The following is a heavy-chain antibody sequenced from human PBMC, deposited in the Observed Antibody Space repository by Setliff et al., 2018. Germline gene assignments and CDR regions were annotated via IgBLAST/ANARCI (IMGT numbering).Heavy chain of an antibody. CDR2: IYHSGST. CDR3: ARALGYCSRTSCYADAFDI. D-gene: IGHD2-2*01. Sequence: SETLSLTCAVYGGSFSGYYWSWIRQPPGKGLEWIGEIYHSGSTYYNPSLKSRVTISVDTSKNQFSLKLNYVTAADTAVYYCARALGYCSRTSCYADAFDIWGQGTMVTVSS. CDR1: GGSFSGYY. J-gene: IGHJ3*02. V-gene: IGHV4-34*01.